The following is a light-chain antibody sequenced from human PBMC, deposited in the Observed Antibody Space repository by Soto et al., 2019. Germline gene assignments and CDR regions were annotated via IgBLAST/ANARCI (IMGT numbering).Light chain of an antibody. CDR1: SSDIGARYD. CDR2: DDI. CDR3: QSYDSSLSGVV. V-gene: IGLV1-40*01. Sequence: QSVLTQPPSVSGAPGQRVTISCSESSSDIGARYDVHWYQQLPGTAPKLLIYDDINRPSGVPDRFSGSKSGTSASLAITGLQAEDEAEYYCQSYDSSLSGVVFGGGTKLTVL. J-gene: IGLJ2*01.